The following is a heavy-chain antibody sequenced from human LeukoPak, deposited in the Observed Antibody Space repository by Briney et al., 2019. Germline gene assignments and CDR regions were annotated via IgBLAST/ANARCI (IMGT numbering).Heavy chain of an antibody. CDR3: ARLGESGWFGESPFDY. CDR2: IYHSGST. V-gene: IGHV4-59*01. J-gene: IGHJ4*02. D-gene: IGHD3-10*01. Sequence: SETLSLTCTVSGGSINNYYWSWIRQPPGKGLEWIGYIYHSGSTNYNPSLKSRVTISINTSKNQFSLKLSSVTAADTAVYYCARLGESGWFGESPFDYWGQGTLVTVSS. CDR1: GGSINNYY.